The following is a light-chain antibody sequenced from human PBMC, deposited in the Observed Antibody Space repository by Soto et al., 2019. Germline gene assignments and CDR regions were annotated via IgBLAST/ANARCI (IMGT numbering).Light chain of an antibody. CDR1: PSDVGGSNS. Sequence: QSALTQPPSASGSPGQSVIISCSGTPSDVGGSNSVSWYQQHPGKAPNLMIYDVNKRPSGVPDRFSGSKSGNTASLTVSGLQAADEAYYFCSSYAPSDVVFGGGTKLTVL. J-gene: IGLJ2*01. CDR3: SSYAPSDVV. V-gene: IGLV2-8*01. CDR2: DVN.